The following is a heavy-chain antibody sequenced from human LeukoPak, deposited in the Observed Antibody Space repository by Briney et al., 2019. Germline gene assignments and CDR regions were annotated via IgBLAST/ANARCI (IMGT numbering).Heavy chain of an antibody. Sequence: SETLSLTRTVSGGSISTYYWSWIRQAPGKGLEWIGYVYYSGSTEYDPSLKSRVTISVDTSKNQFSLKMNSVTAADTAVYYCARGSDFWSGYSFDNWGQGTLVTVSS. V-gene: IGHV4-59*01. CDR1: GGSISTYY. CDR2: VYYSGST. CDR3: ARGSDFWSGYSFDN. D-gene: IGHD3-3*01. J-gene: IGHJ4*02.